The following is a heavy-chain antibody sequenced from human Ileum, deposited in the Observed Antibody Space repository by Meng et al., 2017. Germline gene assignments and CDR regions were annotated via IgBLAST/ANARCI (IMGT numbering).Heavy chain of an antibody. CDR1: GFSLSSSGVS. CDR3: AHSPSGPAANHWFDP. CDR2: IWWDDNK. V-gene: IGHV2-5*02. D-gene: IGHD6-13*01. Sequence: QITLKESGPTLVKPTETLTLTCTFAGFSLSSSGVSVGWVRQPPGKALEWLALIWWDDNKRYSPSLKSRVTITKDTSKNQVVLTLTNMDPMDTGTYFCAHSPSGPAANHWFDPWGQGILVTVSS. J-gene: IGHJ5*02.